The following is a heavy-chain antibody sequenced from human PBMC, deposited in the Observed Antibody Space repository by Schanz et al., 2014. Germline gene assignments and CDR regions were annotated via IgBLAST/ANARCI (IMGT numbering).Heavy chain of an antibody. CDR1: GFTASSHS. CDR3: AKGRFGELSAFDI. J-gene: IGHJ3*02. CDR2: ISGSGGST. V-gene: IGHV3-23*04. D-gene: IGHD3-10*01. Sequence: EVQLVESGGGLVKPGGSLRLSCGVSGFTASSHSMNWVRQAPGKGLEWVSAISGSGGSTYYADAVRGRFTISRDNSKTTVYLQMNSLRAEDTAVYYCAKGRFGELSAFDIWGQGTMVTVSS.